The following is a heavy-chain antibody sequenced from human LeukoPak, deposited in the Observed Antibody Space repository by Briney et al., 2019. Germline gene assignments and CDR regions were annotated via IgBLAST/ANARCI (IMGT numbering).Heavy chain of an antibody. D-gene: IGHD2-2*02. V-gene: IGHV4-34*01. CDR2: INHSGST. J-gene: IGHJ6*02. CDR3: ARQGGDCSSTSCYIEYYYYYGMDV. CDR1: GGSFSGYY. Sequence: SETLSLTCTVYGGSFSGYYWSWIRRPPGKGLEWIGEINHSGSTNYNPSLKSRVTISVDTSKNQFSLKLSSVTAADTAVYYCARQGGDCSSTSCYIEYYYYYGMDVWGQGTTVTVSS.